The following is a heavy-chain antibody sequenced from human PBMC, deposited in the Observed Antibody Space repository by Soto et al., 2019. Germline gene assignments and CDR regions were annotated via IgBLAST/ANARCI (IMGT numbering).Heavy chain of an antibody. CDR2: IKDKTDGETT. D-gene: IGHD3-22*01. CDR3: TTRTFYYDSSHYYCAY. J-gene: IGHJ4*02. V-gene: IGHV3-15*05. Sequence: GGSLRLSCAASGFTVNNAWMFWFRQAPGKGLEWVGRIKDKTDGETTDYAATVKGRFTISRDDSKNTVYLQMNSLKTEDTAVYYCTTRTFYYDSSHYYCAYWGQGTLVTVSS. CDR1: GFTVNNAW.